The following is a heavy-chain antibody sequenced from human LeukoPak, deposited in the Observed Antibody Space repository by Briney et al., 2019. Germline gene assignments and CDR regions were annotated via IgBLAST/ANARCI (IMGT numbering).Heavy chain of an antibody. CDR2: INPNTGVT. V-gene: IGHV1-2*02. CDR1: GYTFTGYY. Sequence: ASVKVSCKASGYTFTGYYIHWVRQAPGQGLEWMGWINPNTGVTDQAQKFQGRVTITADKSTSTAYMELSSLRSEDTAVYYCARALVPTIAARRDYFDYWGQGTLVTVSS. CDR3: ARALVPTIAARRDYFDY. J-gene: IGHJ4*02. D-gene: IGHD6-6*01.